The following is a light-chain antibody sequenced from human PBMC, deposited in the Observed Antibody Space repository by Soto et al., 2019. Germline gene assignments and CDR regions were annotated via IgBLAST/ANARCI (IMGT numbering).Light chain of an antibody. CDR2: DVT. CDR1: SSDIGGYNF. V-gene: IGLV2-14*01. J-gene: IGLJ1*01. CDR3: CSYRTISTDV. Sequence: QSVLTQPASVSGSPGQSITISCTGTSSDIGGYNFVSWYQQYPGKAPKLLIHDVTNRPSGVSHRFSGSKSGNTASLTISGLQAEDEADYYCCSYRTISTDVFGTGTKLTVL.